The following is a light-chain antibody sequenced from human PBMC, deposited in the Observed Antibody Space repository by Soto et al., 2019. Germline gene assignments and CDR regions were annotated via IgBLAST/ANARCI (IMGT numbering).Light chain of an antibody. CDR2: KAS. Sequence: DIQMTQSPSTLSASVGDRVTITCRASQSISSWLAWYQQQPGKAPKLLIYKASSLESGVPSRFSGSGSVTEFTLTISSLQPDDFATSDCQQYNILWTFGQGTKVDIK. CDR1: QSISSW. J-gene: IGKJ1*01. CDR3: QQYNILWT. V-gene: IGKV1-5*03.